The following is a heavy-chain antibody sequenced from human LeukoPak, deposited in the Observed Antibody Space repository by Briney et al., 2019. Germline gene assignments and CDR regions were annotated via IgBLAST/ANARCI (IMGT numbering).Heavy chain of an antibody. J-gene: IGHJ3*02. CDR3: AKDWGELSGAFDI. CDR2: INPSGGST. CDR1: GYTFTSYY. V-gene: IGHV1-46*01. D-gene: IGHD1-26*01. Sequence: ASVKVSCKASGYTFTSYYMHWVRQAPGQGLEWMGIINPSGGSTSYAQKFQGRVTITADESTSTAYMELSSLRAEDTALYYCAKDWGELSGAFDIWGQGTMVTVSS.